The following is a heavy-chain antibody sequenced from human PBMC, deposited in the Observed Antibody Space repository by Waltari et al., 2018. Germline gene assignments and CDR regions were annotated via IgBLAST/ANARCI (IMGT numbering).Heavy chain of an antibody. V-gene: IGHV3-23*03. D-gene: IGHD3-9*01. CDR3: AKGAPSYDILTGLIDY. Sequence: EVQLLESGGGLVQPGGSLRLSCAASGFTFSSYAMSWVRQAPGKGLEWVSVIYSGGSSTYYADSVKGRFTISRDNSKNTLYLQMNSLRAEDTAVYYCAKGAPSYDILTGLIDYWGQGTLVTVSS. CDR2: IYSGGSST. J-gene: IGHJ4*02. CDR1: GFTFSSYA.